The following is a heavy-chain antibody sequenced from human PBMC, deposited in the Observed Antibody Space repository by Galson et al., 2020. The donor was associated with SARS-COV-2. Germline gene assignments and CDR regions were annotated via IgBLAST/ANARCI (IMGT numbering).Heavy chain of an antibody. V-gene: IGHV6-1*01. J-gene: IGHJ6*02. CDR2: TYYRSKWYN. CDR1: GDSVSSNSAA. Sequence: SQTLSLTCAISGDSVSSNSAAWNWIRQSPSRGLEWLGRTYYRSKWYNDSAVSVKSRITINPDTSKNQFSLQLNSVTPEDTAVYYCARDWEASQNIVIHYYYGRDVWGQGTTVTVSS. D-gene: IGHD1-26*01. CDR3: ARDWEASQNIVIHYYYGRDV.